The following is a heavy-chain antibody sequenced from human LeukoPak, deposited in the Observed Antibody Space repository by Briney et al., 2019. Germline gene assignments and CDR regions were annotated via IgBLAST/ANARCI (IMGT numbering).Heavy chain of an antibody. CDR3: ARIKPDWFHHDSSGYPYYFDY. CDR1: GYSFTSYW. J-gene: IGHJ4*02. CDR2: IYPGDSDT. D-gene: IGHD3-22*01. V-gene: IGHV5-51*01. Sequence: GESLKISCKGSGYSFTSYWIGWVRQMPGKGLEWMGIIYPGDSDTRYSPSFQGQVTISADKSISTAYLQWSSLKASDTAMYYCARIKPDWFHHDSSGYPYYFDYWGQGTLVTVSS.